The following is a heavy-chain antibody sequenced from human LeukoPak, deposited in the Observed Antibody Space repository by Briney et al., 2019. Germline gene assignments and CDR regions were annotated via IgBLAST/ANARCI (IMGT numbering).Heavy chain of an antibody. CDR1: RFTFSSYA. CDR2: MSGSGGST. V-gene: IGHV3-23*01. Sequence: PGGSLRLSCAASRFTFSSYAMSWVRQAPGTGLEWVSAMSGSGGSTYYADSVKGRFTISRDNSKNTLYLQMNSLRAEDTAVYYCAKVKKELLRGDAFDIWGQGTMVTVSS. CDR3: AKVKKELLRGDAFDI. J-gene: IGHJ3*02. D-gene: IGHD1-26*01.